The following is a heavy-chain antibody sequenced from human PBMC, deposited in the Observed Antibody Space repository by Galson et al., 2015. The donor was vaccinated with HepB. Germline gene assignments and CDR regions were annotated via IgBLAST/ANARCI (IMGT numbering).Heavy chain of an antibody. J-gene: IGHJ4*02. CDR1: GFTFSSYG. CDR2: ISYDGSNK. Sequence: SLRLSCAASGFTFSSYGMHWVRQAPGKGLEWVAVISYDGSNKYYADSVKGRFTISRDNSKNTLYLQMNSLRAEDTAVYYCAKEGGERGYSYESDYWGQGTLVTVSS. CDR3: AKEGGERGYSYESDY. V-gene: IGHV3-30*18. D-gene: IGHD5-18*01.